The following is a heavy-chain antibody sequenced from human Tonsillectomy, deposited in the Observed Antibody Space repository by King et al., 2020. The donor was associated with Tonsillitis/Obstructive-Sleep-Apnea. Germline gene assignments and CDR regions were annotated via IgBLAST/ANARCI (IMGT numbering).Heavy chain of an antibody. CDR3: AGDVDWNRVYYYYYRDV. D-gene: IGHD1-1*01. V-gene: IGHV3-48*02. J-gene: IGHJ6*03. CDR1: GFTFSYYP. CDR2: ILGPSRTI. Sequence: VQLVESGGGLVQPGGSLRLSCAASGFTFSYYPMNWFRQAPGKGLEWISYILGPSRTIYYAGSVKGRFTISSDNAKNSLYLQMNSRRDEDTAVYYCAGDVDWNRVYYYYYRDVWGKGTTVTVSS.